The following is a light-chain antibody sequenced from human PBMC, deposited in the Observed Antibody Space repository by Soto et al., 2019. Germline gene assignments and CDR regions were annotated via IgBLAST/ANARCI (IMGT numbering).Light chain of an antibody. Sequence: EIVLTQSPGTLSLSPGERATFSCRASQSVDSDYLAWYQQKPGQAPRLLIYGTANRAFGITDRFSGSGSGTDCTLTISRLAPDDFAVYVSQKYDDSSLYIFGQGTKLEMK. CDR3: QKYDDSSLYI. V-gene: IGKV3-20*01. J-gene: IGKJ2*01. CDR2: GTA. CDR1: QSVDSDY.